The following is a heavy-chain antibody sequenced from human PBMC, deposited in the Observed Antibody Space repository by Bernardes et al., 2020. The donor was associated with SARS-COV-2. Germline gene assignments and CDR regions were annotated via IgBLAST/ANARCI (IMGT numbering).Heavy chain of an antibody. CDR2: IYFTGTT. Sequence: SEPLSLTCAVSGDSVSNGDSFLSWLRQPPGKGLEWIGYIYFTGTTYYSPSLKSRVSISVDTSKNQVSLRLTSMTAADTAMYYCARGIWASGTYMRSDWFDPWGQGTLVTVTS. CDR1: GDSVSNGDSF. V-gene: IGHV4-30-4*01. D-gene: IGHD3-10*01. CDR3: ARGIWASGTYMRSDWFDP. J-gene: IGHJ5*02.